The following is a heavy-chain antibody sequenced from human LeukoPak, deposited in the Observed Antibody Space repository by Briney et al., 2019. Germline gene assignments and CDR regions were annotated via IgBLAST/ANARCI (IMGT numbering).Heavy chain of an antibody. CDR2: INSDGSST. V-gene: IGHV3-74*01. J-gene: IGHJ5*02. CDR3: ARTDYGDYVGGFDP. CDR1: GFTFSSYW. D-gene: IGHD4-17*01. Sequence: GGSLRLSCAASGFTFSSYWMHWVRQAPGKGLVWVARINSDGSSTGYVDSVKGRFTISRDNAKSTVYLQMNSLRAEDTAVYYCARTDYGDYVGGFDPWGQGTLVTVSS.